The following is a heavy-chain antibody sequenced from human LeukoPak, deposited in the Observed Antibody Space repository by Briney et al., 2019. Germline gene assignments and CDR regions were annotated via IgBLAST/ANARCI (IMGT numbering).Heavy chain of an antibody. D-gene: IGHD2-21*02. Sequence: SGTLSLTCAVSGGSISSSNWWSWVRQPPGKGLEWIGEIYHSGSTNYNPSLKSRVTISVDTSKNQFSLKLSSVTAADTAVYYCARTVYCGGDCSPDYYGMDVWGQGTTVTVSS. CDR2: IYHSGST. V-gene: IGHV4-4*02. CDR1: GGSISSSNW. CDR3: ARTVYCGGDCSPDYYGMDV. J-gene: IGHJ6*02.